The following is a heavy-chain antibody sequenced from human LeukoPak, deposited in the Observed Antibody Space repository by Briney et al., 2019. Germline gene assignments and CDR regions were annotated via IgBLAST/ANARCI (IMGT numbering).Heavy chain of an antibody. J-gene: IGHJ3*02. D-gene: IGHD5-12*01. CDR1: GFTFSSYA. V-gene: IGHV3-23*01. CDR3: AKGLRDGYNYGAFDI. Sequence: QAGGSLRLSCAASGFTFSSYAMSWVRQAPGKGLEWVSAIGGGGSTYYADSVKGRFTISRDNSKNTLFLQMNSLRAEDTAVYYCAKGLRDGYNYGAFDIWGQGTMVTVSS. CDR2: IGGGGST.